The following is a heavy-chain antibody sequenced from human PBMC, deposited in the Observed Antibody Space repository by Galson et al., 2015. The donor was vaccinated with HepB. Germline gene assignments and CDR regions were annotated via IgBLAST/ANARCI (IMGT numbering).Heavy chain of an antibody. CDR2: IWYDGSDK. CDR3: ARDIAARRLDY. J-gene: IGHJ4*02. D-gene: IGHD6-6*01. CDR1: GFTFSNHG. V-gene: IGHV3-33*01. Sequence: SLRLSCAASGFTFSNHGMHWVRQAPGKGLEWVAVIWYDGSDKYYADSVKGRFIISRDNSKNTLDLQMNSLGVEDTAVSYCARDIAARRLDYWGQGTLAIVSS.